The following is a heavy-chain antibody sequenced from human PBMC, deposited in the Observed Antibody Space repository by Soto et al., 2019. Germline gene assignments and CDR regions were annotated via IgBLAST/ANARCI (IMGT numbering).Heavy chain of an antibody. J-gene: IGHJ4*02. CDR1: GFTVSSSY. CDR3: ARGGNYYDSSGHYYAPYYFDY. D-gene: IGHD3-22*01. CDR2: IYSTGTT. V-gene: IGHV3-53*01. Sequence: GGSLRLSCAASGFTVSSSYMSWVRQAPGEGLEGGSVIYSTGTTYYADSVKGRFTISRDNSKNTLYLQMNSLRAEDTAVYYCARGGNYYDSSGHYYAPYYFDYWGQGTLVTVSS.